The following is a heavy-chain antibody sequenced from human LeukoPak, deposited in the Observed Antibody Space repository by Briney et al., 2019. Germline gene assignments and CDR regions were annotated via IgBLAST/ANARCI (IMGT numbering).Heavy chain of an antibody. V-gene: IGHV3-30*07. CDR2: ISYDGSNK. CDR3: AKASYDILTSYYYGMDV. D-gene: IGHD3-9*01. CDR1: GFTFSSYA. J-gene: IGHJ6*02. Sequence: GRSLRLSCAASGFTFSSYAMHWVRQAPGKGLEWVAVISYDGSNKYYADSVKGRFTISRDNSKNTLYLQMNSLRAEDTAVYYCAKASYDILTSYYYGMDVWGQGTTVTVSS.